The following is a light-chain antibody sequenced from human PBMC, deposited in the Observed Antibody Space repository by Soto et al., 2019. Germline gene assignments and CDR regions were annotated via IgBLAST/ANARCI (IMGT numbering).Light chain of an antibody. CDR3: HQYGSSPRT. Sequence: DIVLTQSPSTLSLSPGDRATLSCRASQSVSSYFLAWYQQKPGQAPRLLIYGASIRATGIPDRFSGSGSGTDFTLTIRRLEPEDFAMYFCHQYGSSPRTFGQGTKVEIK. J-gene: IGKJ1*01. CDR1: QSVSSYF. CDR2: GAS. V-gene: IGKV3-20*01.